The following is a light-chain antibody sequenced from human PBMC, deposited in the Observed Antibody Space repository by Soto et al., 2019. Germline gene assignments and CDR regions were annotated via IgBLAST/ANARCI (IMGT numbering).Light chain of an antibody. J-gene: IGLJ2*01. Sequence: QSVLTQPPSASGTPGQRVTISCSGSSSNIGSNTVNWYQQLPGTAPKLLIYSNNQRPSGVPDRFSGSKSGTSASLAISGLQSEDEADYYCAAWDDSLNGPYVVFGGGTKLNVL. CDR1: SSNIGSNT. V-gene: IGLV1-44*01. CDR3: AAWDDSLNGPYVV. CDR2: SNN.